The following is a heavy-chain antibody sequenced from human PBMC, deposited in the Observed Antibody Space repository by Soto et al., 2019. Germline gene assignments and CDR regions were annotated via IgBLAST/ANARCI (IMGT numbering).Heavy chain of an antibody. V-gene: IGHV2-5*02. CDR3: AQIITMVRGVIALGAFDI. Sequence: QITLKESGPTLVKPTQTLTLTCTFSGFSLSTSGVGVGWIRQPPGKALEWLALIYWDDDKRYSPSLKSRLTITKDTSKNQVVLTMTNMDPVDKATYYCAQIITMVRGVIALGAFDIWGQGTMVTVSS. D-gene: IGHD3-10*01. CDR1: GFSLSTSGVG. CDR2: IYWDDDK. J-gene: IGHJ3*02.